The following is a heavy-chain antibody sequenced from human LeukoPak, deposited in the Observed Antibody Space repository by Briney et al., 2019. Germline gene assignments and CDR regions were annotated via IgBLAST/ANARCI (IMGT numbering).Heavy chain of an antibody. J-gene: IGHJ4*02. CDR3: ARDPERYLRMGHYDY. D-gene: IGHD3-16*01. V-gene: IGHV3-21*01. CDR1: GFTFSSSA. Sequence: PGGSLRLSCAGSGFTFSSSAMNWVRQVPGKGLEWVSSIDYDSSHIYYAASVRGRFSISRDNARDSVYLQMDSLRADDTAVYYCARDPERYLRMGHYDYWGQGTLVIVSP. CDR2: IDYDSSHI.